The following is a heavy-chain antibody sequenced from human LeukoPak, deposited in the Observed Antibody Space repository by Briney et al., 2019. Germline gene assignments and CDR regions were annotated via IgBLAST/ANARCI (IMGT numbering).Heavy chain of an antibody. CDR2: INHSGGT. Sequence: PSEALSPTCAVYGGSFSGYHWSWIRQSPGRGLEWIGQINHSGGTDYNASVQSRVTISIDTARNQFSLRLSSLTAADTAIYYCARRPDGFDIWGQGTTVIVSS. CDR3: ARRPDGFDI. J-gene: IGHJ3*02. V-gene: IGHV4-34*01. CDR1: GGSFSGYH.